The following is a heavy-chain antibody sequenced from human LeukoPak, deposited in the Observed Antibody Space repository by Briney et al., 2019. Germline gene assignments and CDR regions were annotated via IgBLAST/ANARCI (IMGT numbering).Heavy chain of an antibody. CDR2: IKSKTDGGTT. CDR3: TTGAYSSSSDFDY. D-gene: IGHD6-6*01. V-gene: IGHV3-15*07. CDR1: GFTFSNAW. J-gene: IGHJ4*02. Sequence: GGSLRLSCAASGFTFSNAWMNWVRQAPGKGLEWVGRIKSKTDGGTTDYAAPVKGRFTISRDDSKNTLYLQMNSLKTEDTAVYYCTTGAYSSSSDFDYWGQGTLVTVSS.